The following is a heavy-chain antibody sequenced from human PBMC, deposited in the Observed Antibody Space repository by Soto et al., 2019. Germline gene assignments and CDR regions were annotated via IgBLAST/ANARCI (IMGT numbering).Heavy chain of an antibody. J-gene: IGHJ5*02. Sequence: PGGSLRLSCAASGFTFSSYAMHWVRQAPGKGLEWVAVISYDGSNKYYADSVKGRFTISRDNSKNTLYLQMNSLRAEDTAVYYCARGGYSSSGGNWFDPWGQGTLVTVSS. D-gene: IGHD6-6*01. CDR3: ARGGYSSSGGNWFDP. CDR1: GFTFSSYA. V-gene: IGHV3-30-3*01. CDR2: ISYDGSNK.